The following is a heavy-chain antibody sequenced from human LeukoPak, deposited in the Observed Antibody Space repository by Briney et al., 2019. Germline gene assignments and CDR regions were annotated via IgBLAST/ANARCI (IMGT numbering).Heavy chain of an antibody. Sequence: SETLSLTCTVSGGSVRSYHWSWIRQSPGEGLEWIAYIHNSGGTRYKPSLQSRVTISVDTSKNQLSLKLRSVTAADTAVYYCVRDWEGFNFDIWGQGTMVTVSS. V-gene: IGHV4-59*02. CDR1: GGSVRSYH. D-gene: IGHD1-26*01. J-gene: IGHJ3*02. CDR3: VRDWEGFNFDI. CDR2: IHNSGGT.